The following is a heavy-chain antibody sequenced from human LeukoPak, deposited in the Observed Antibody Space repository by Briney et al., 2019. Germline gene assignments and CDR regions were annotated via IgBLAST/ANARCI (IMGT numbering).Heavy chain of an antibody. D-gene: IGHD4-17*01. Sequence: SETLSLTCTVSGGSISISSYYWGWIRQPPGKGLEWIGSIYYSGSTYYNPSLKSRVTISVDTSKNQFSLKLSSVTAADTAVYYCAGEAATVTTFSWGQGTLVTVSS. V-gene: IGHV4-39*07. CDR1: GGSISISSYY. J-gene: IGHJ4*02. CDR3: AGEAATVTTFS. CDR2: IYYSGST.